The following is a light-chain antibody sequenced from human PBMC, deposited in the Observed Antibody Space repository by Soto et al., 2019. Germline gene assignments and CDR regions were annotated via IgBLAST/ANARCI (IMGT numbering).Light chain of an antibody. CDR1: QSVSDY. Sequence: EIVLTQSPATLSLSPGARAPLSCRASQSVSDYLAWYPQKPGQAPRLLIYDASNRATGIPPRFGGSGSGTDFTLTISSLEPEDFAVYYCQQRSNWPITFGQGTRLEIK. CDR2: DAS. CDR3: QQRSNWPIT. V-gene: IGKV3-11*01. J-gene: IGKJ5*01.